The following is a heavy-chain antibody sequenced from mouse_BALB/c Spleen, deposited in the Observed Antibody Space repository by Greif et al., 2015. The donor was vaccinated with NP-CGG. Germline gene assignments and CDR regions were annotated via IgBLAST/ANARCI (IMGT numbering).Heavy chain of an antibody. CDR3: ARSTMTLYYYAMDY. V-gene: IGHV1-80*01. J-gene: IGHJ4*01. CDR2: IYPGDGDT. Sequence: QVQLQQSGAELVRPGSSVKISCKASGYAFSSYWMNWVKQRPGQGLEWIGQIYPGDGDTNYNGKFKGKATLTADKSSSTAYMQLSSLTSDDSAVYFCARSTMTLYYYAMDYWGQGTSVTVSS. D-gene: IGHD2-4*01. CDR1: GYAFSSYW.